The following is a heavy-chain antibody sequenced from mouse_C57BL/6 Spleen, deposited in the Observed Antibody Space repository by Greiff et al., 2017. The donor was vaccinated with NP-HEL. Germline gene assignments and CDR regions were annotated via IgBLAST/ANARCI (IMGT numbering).Heavy chain of an antibody. CDR2: IYPGDGDT. CDR3: ARRYYGSRYGNAMDY. V-gene: IGHV1-82*01. Sequence: VQLQQSGPELVKPGASVKISCKASGYAFSSSWMNWVKQRPGKGLEWIGRIYPGDGDTNYNGKFKGKATLTADKSSSTAYMQLSSLTSEDSAVYFCARRYYGSRYGNAMDYWGQGTLVTVSS. CDR1: GYAFSSSW. J-gene: IGHJ4*01. D-gene: IGHD1-1*01.